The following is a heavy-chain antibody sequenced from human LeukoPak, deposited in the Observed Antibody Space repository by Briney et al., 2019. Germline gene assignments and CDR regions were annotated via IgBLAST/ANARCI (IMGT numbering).Heavy chain of an antibody. CDR2: INPNSGGT. J-gene: IGHJ4*02. CDR1: GYTFTGYY. V-gene: IGHV1-2*04. CDR3: ARSDFYCSGGSCYRYYFDY. D-gene: IGHD2-15*01. Sequence: ASVKVSCKASGYTFTGYYMHWERQAPGQGLEWMGWINPNSGGTNYAQKFQGWVTMTRDTSISAAYMELSRLRSDDTAVYYCARSDFYCSGGSCYRYYFDYWGQGTLVTVSS.